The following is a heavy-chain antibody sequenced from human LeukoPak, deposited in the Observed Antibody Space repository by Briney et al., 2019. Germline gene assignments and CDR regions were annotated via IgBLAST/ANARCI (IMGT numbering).Heavy chain of an antibody. J-gene: IGHJ4*02. Sequence: SETLSLTCTVSGGSISSSSYYWGWIRQPPGKGLEWIGSIYYSGSTYYNPSLKSRVTISVDTSKNQFSLKLSSVTAADTAVYYCARTSPGLRYFDCGWGQGTLVTVSS. CDR3: ARTSPGLRYFDCG. CDR1: GGSISSSSYY. D-gene: IGHD3-9*01. V-gene: IGHV4-39*01. CDR2: IYYSGST.